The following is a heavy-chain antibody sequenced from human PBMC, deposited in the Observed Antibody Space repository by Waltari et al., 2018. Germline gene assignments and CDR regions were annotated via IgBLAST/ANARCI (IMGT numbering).Heavy chain of an antibody. V-gene: IGHV5-10-1*03. CDR3: ARRTYYYDSSGYYDWYFDL. J-gene: IGHJ2*01. CDR2: IDPSDAYT. CDR1: GYSFTSYW. Sequence: EVQLVQSGAEVKKPGESLRISCKGSGYSFTSYWISWVRQLPGKGLEWMGRIDPSDAYTNYSPSFQGHVTISADKSISTAYLQWSSLKASDTAMYYCARRTYYYDSSGYYDWYFDLWGRGTLVTVSS. D-gene: IGHD3-22*01.